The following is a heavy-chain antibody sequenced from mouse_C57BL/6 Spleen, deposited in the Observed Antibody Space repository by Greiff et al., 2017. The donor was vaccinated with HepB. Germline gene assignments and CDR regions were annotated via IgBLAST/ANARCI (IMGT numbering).Heavy chain of an antibody. D-gene: IGHD3-1*01. J-gene: IGHJ4*01. CDR2: IHPNSGST. Sequence: QVQLQQPGAELVKPGASVKLSCKASGYTFTSYWMHWVKQRPGQGLEWIGMIHPNSGSTNYNEKFKSKATLTVDKSSSTAYMQLSSLTSEDSAVYYCARNCGGRDYYYAMGYWGHGTSVTASS. CDR3: ARNCGGRDYYYAMGY. CDR1: GYTFTSYW. V-gene: IGHV1-64*01.